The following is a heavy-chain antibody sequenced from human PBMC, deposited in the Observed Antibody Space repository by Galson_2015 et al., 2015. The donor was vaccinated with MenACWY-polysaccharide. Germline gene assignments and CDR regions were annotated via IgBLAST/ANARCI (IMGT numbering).Heavy chain of an antibody. CDR2: IHYSGST. CDR1: GGPISSGGYY. V-gene: IGHV4-31*03. D-gene: IGHD2-2*01. J-gene: IGHJ6*02. Sequence: LSLTCSVSGGPISSGGYYWSWIRQHPGKGLEWIGYIHYSGSTYYNPSLKSRVTISVDTSKNQFSLKQSSVTAADTAVYYCARYCSSTSCYYYYGMDAWGQGTTVTVSS. CDR3: ARYCSSTSCYYYYGMDA.